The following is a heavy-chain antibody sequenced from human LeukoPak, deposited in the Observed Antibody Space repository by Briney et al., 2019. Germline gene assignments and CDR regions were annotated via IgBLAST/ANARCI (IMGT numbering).Heavy chain of an antibody. Sequence: SETLSLTCTVSGYSISSGYYWSWIRQPAGKGLEWIGRIYTSGSTNYNPSLKSRVTISVDTSKNQFSLKLSSVTAADTAVYYCARSDIVVVTGFDPWGQGTLVTVSS. CDR3: ARSDIVVVTGFDP. CDR1: GYSISSGYY. CDR2: IYTSGST. V-gene: IGHV4-61*02. D-gene: IGHD2-21*02. J-gene: IGHJ5*02.